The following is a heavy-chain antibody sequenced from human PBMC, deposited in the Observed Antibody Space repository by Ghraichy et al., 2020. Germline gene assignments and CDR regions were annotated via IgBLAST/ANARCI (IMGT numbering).Heavy chain of an antibody. Sequence: SQTLSLTCTVSGGSIRDSSYYWGWVRQPPGKGLEWIGSIYYSGTTYYNPSLKSGITISVDTSKNQFSLKMNSVTAADTAVYFSAGLSGEHCTGGSCYAYYYYYYLDVWGKGTTVTVSS. CDR1: GGSIRDSSYY. J-gene: IGHJ6*03. V-gene: IGHV4-39*01. CDR2: IYYSGTT. CDR3: AGLSGEHCTGGSCYAYYYYYYLDV. D-gene: IGHD2-15*01.